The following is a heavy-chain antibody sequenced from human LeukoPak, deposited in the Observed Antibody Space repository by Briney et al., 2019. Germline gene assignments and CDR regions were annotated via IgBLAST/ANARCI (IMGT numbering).Heavy chain of an antibody. CDR2: ISESSSHT. CDR3: AKVTMQNWFDP. CDR1: GFTFSGYS. J-gene: IGHJ5*02. D-gene: IGHD3-10*01. V-gene: IGHV3-21*04. Sequence: GGSLRLSCEASGFTFSGYSMNWVRQAPGKGLEWVSYISESSSHTYNADSVKGRFTISRDNAKNSLYLQMNSLRAEDTALYYCAKVTMQNWFDPWGQGTLVTVSS.